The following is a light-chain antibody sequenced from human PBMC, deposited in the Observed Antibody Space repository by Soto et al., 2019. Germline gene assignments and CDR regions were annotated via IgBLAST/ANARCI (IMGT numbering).Light chain of an antibody. Sequence: EIVLTQSPGTLSLSPGERATLSCRASQSVSSSYLAWYQQKPGQAPRLLIYGASSRATGIPDRFSGSWSGTDFTLTISRLEPEDFAVYYCQQYGSSTTFGQGTKV. CDR2: GAS. J-gene: IGKJ1*01. CDR1: QSVSSSY. CDR3: QQYGSSTT. V-gene: IGKV3-20*01.